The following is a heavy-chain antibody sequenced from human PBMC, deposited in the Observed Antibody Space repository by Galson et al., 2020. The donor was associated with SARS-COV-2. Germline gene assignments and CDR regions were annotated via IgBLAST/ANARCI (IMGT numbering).Heavy chain of an antibody. CDR3: ATLGSLGDPYSYYYYYYYMDV. CDR1: GYTLTELS. V-gene: IGHV1-24*01. CDR2: FDHEDGET. Sequence: ASVTDSCKVSGYTLTELSMHWVRQAPGKGLEWMGGFDHEDGETIYAQKFQGRVTMTEDTSTDTAYMELSSLRSEDTAVYYCATLGSLGDPYSYYYYYYYMDVWGKGTTVTVSS. D-gene: IGHD3-10*01. J-gene: IGHJ6*03.